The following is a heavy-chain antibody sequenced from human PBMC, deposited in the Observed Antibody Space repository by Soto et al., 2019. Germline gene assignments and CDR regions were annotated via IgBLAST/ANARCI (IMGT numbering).Heavy chain of an antibody. Sequence: GGSLRLSCAASGFTVSSNYMSWVRQAPGKGLEWVSVIYSGGSTYYADSVKGRFTISRDNSKNTLYLQMNSLRAEDTAVYYCARARGSGQKYYFDYWGQGTLVTVSS. V-gene: IGHV3-53*01. CDR1: GFTVSSNY. D-gene: IGHD3-3*01. CDR2: IYSGGST. CDR3: ARARGSGQKYYFDY. J-gene: IGHJ4*02.